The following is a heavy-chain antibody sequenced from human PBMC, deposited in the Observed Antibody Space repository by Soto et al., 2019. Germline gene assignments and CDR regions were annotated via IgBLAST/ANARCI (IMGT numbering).Heavy chain of an antibody. V-gene: IGHV3-7*01. CDR1: GFISSNYW. CDR3: ARDAFYDYIWGSYRPGYMDV. J-gene: IGHJ6*03. Sequence: EVQVVESGGGLVQPGGSLRLSCAASGFISSNYWMSWVRQAPGKGLEWVANIKEDGSEKFYVDSVKGRFTISRDNAKHSVYLQMRSLRAEDTAVYYCARDAFYDYIWGSYRPGYMDVWGKGTTVTVSS. CDR2: IKEDGSEK. D-gene: IGHD3-16*02.